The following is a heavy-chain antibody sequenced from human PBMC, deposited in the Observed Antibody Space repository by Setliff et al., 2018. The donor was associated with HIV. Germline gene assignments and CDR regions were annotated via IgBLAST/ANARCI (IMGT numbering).Heavy chain of an antibody. Sequence: GASVKVSCKASGGTFSSYAISWVRQAPGQGLEWMGGIIPIFGTANYAQNFQGRVTITRDTSASTAYMELSSLRSEDTAAYYCARDGCSGQRCYLFNWFDPWGQGTLVTVSS. CDR1: GGTFSSYA. D-gene: IGHD2-15*01. CDR3: ARDGCSGQRCYLFNWFDP. J-gene: IGHJ5*02. V-gene: IGHV1-69*05. CDR2: IIPIFGTA.